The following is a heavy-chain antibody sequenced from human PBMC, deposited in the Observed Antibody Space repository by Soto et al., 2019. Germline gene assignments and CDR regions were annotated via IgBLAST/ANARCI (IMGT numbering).Heavy chain of an antibody. J-gene: IGHJ5*02. Sequence: QVQLVQSGAEVKKPGSSVKVSCKASGGTFSSYAISWVRQAPGQGLEWMGGIIPIFGTANYAQKFQGRVTITADESTSTAYMELSSLRSEDTAVYYCARDSFVLSGSSPNWFDPWGQGTLVTVSS. CDR2: IIPIFGTA. CDR3: ARDSFVLSGSSPNWFDP. CDR1: GGTFSSYA. V-gene: IGHV1-69*01. D-gene: IGHD6-6*01.